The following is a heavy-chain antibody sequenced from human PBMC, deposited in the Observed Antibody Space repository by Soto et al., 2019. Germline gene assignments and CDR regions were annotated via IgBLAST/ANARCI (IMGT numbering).Heavy chain of an antibody. CDR1: GGSISSYY. Sequence: PSETLSLTCTVSGGSISSYYWSWIRQPPGKGLEWIGYIYYSGSTNYNPSLKSRVTISVDTSKNQFSLKLSSVTAADTAVYSCARDRRGYSGSYSDAFDIWGQGTMVTVSS. V-gene: IGHV4-59*01. J-gene: IGHJ3*02. CDR2: IYYSGST. CDR3: ARDRRGYSGSYSDAFDI. D-gene: IGHD1-26*01.